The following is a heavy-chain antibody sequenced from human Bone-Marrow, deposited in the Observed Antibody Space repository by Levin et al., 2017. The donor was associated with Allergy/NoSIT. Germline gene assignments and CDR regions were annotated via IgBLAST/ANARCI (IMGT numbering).Heavy chain of an antibody. Sequence: PGGSLRLSCTASGFTLSSFAMHWLRQAPGKGLEWVGTTSYDGTREDYADSVRGRFIISRDNSQNTFFLQLSRLRPDDTGVYYCARDLVVVPSSSPIDFYGLDVWGPGTTVTVSS. D-gene: IGHD2-15*01. CDR1: GFTLSSFA. CDR3: ARDLVVVPSSSPIDFYGLDV. CDR2: TSYDGTRE. V-gene: IGHV3-30*04. J-gene: IGHJ6*02.